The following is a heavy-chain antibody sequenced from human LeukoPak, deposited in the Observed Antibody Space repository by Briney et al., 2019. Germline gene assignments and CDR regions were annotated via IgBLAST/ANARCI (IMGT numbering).Heavy chain of an antibody. Sequence: GRSLRLSCAASGFTFSSYAMSWVRQAPGKGLEWVSAISGSGGSTYYADSVKGRFTISRDNSKNTLYLQMNSLRAEDTAVYYCAKDEVSSWFLYYFDYWGQGTLVTVSS. CDR3: AKDEVSSWFLYYFDY. CDR2: ISGSGGST. V-gene: IGHV3-23*01. J-gene: IGHJ4*02. D-gene: IGHD6-13*01. CDR1: GFTFSSYA.